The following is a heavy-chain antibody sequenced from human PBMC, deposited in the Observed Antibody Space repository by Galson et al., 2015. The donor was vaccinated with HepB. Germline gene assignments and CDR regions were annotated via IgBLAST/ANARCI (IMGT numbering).Heavy chain of an antibody. CDR2: MNPNSGNT. CDR3: ARGLLRAEGWFDP. CDR1: GYTFTSYD. V-gene: IGHV1-8*01. Sequence: SVKVSCKASGYTFTSYDINWVRQATGQGLEWMGWMNPNSGNTGYAQKFQGRVTVTRNTSISTAYMELSSLRSEDTAVYYCARGLLRAEGWFDPWGQGTLVTVSS. J-gene: IGHJ5*02. D-gene: IGHD6-13*01.